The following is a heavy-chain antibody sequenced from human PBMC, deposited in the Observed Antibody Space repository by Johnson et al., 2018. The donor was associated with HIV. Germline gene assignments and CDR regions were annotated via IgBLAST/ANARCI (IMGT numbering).Heavy chain of an antibody. J-gene: IGHJ3*02. Sequence: QVQLVESGGGLVQPGGSLRLSCAASRFTFSSYAMHWVRQAPGKGLEWVAVISYDGSNKYYADSVKGRFTISRDNSKNTLYLQMNSLRAEDTAVYYCARAEDYTGGSFDICGQGTMVTVSS. V-gene: IGHV3-30-3*01. CDR3: ARAEDYTGGSFDI. D-gene: IGHD2-2*02. CDR2: ISYDGSNK. CDR1: RFTFSSYA.